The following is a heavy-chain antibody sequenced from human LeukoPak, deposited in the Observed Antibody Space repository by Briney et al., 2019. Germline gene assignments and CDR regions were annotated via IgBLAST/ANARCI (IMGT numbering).Heavy chain of an antibody. CDR3: ARDLTTIAHKFDY. Sequence: GGSLRLSCAASGFTFSSYNMNWVRQAPGKGLEWVSSISSSSSYIYYADSVKGRFTISRDNAENSLYLQMNSLRVEDTAVYYCARDLTTIAHKFDYWGRGTLVTVSS. V-gene: IGHV3-21*01. CDR2: ISSSSSYI. D-gene: IGHD6-13*01. J-gene: IGHJ4*02. CDR1: GFTFSSYN.